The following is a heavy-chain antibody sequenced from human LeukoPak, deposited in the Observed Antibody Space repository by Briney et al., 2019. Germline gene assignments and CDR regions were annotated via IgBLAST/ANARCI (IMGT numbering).Heavy chain of an antibody. D-gene: IGHD6-19*01. J-gene: IGHJ4*02. CDR1: GFTFYDYG. CDR3: AKDATYSSGWTDY. Sequence: PGRSLRLSWAASGFTFYDYGIAWVPQTPGKGLGWGSGISWNSGSIGYADSVKGRFTISRDNAKNSLYLQMNSLRVEDTALYYCAKDATYSSGWTDYWGQGTLVTVSS. V-gene: IGHV3-9*01. CDR2: ISWNSGSI.